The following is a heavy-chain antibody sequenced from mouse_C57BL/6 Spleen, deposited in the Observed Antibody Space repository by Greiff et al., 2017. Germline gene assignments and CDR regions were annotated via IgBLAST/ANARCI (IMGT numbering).Heavy chain of an antibody. CDR2: IDPSDSYT. CDR1: GYTFTSYW. V-gene: IGHV1-69*01. J-gene: IGHJ2*01. D-gene: IGHD1-2*01. Sequence: QVQLQQPGPELVMPGASVKLSCKASGYTFTSYWMHWVKQRPGQGLEWIGEIDPSDSYTNDNQKFKGKSTLTVDKSSSTAYMQLSSLTAEDSAVYYCARAENATADCDYWGQGTTLTVSS. CDR3: ARAENATADCDY.